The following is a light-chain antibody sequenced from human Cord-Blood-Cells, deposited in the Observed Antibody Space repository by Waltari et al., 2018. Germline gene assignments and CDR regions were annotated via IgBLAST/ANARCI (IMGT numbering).Light chain of an antibody. CDR1: SSNIGSNT. Sequence: QSVLTQPPSASGTPGQRVTIPCSGSSSNIGSNTVNWYQRLPGTAPKLLINSNNQRPSGVPDRFSGSKSGTSASLAISGLQSEDEADYYCAAWDDSLNGWVFGGGTKLTVL. CDR3: AAWDDSLNGWV. V-gene: IGLV1-44*01. J-gene: IGLJ3*02. CDR2: SNN.